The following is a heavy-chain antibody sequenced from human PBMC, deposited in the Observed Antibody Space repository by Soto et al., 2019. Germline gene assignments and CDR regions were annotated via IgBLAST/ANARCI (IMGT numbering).Heavy chain of an antibody. CDR3: ARDITSEEITMIVVVNDAFDI. CDR2: IKQDGSEK. V-gene: IGHV3-7*01. D-gene: IGHD3-22*01. Sequence: PGGSLRLSCAASGFTFSSYWMSWVRQAPGKGPEWVANIKQDGSEKYYVDCVKGRFTSSRANAKNSLYLQMNSLRAEATAVYYCARDITSEEITMIVVVNDAFDIWGQGTMVTVSS. CDR1: GFTFSSYW. J-gene: IGHJ3*02.